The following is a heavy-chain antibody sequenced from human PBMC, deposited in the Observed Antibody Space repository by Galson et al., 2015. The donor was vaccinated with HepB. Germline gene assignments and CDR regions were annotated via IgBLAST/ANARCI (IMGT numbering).Heavy chain of an antibody. J-gene: IGHJ4*02. Sequence: SVKVSCKASGYTFTSYAMNWVRQAPGQGLEWMGWINTNTGNPTYAQGFTGRFVFSLDTSVSTAYLQISSLKAEDTAVYYCAREYCGGDCYDGEYYFDYWGQGTLVTVSS. CDR2: INTNTGNP. CDR1: GYTFTSYA. V-gene: IGHV7-4-1*02. D-gene: IGHD2-21*02. CDR3: AREYCGGDCYDGEYYFDY.